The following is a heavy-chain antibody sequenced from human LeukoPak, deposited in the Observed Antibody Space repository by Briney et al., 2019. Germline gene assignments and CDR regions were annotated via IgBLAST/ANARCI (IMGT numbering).Heavy chain of an antibody. Sequence: SQTLSLTCAVYGGSFSGYYWSWIRQPPGKGLEWIGEINHSGSTNYNPSLKSRVTISVDTSKNQFSLKLSSVTAADTAVYYCARVDTAMARPYYYGMDVWGQGTTVTVSS. CDR2: INHSGST. CDR1: GGSFSGYY. V-gene: IGHV4-34*01. J-gene: IGHJ6*02. CDR3: ARVDTAMARPYYYGMDV. D-gene: IGHD5-18*01.